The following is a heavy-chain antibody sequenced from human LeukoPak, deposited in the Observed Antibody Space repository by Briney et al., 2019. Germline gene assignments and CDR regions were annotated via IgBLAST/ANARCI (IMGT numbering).Heavy chain of an antibody. CDR2: INPNSGGT. CDR1: GYTFTGYY. V-gene: IGHV1-2*02. D-gene: IGHD2-2*01. CDR3: ARPYCSSTSCYLVWFDP. Sequence: ASVKVSCKASGYTFTGYYMHWVRQAPGQGLEWMGWINPNSGGTNYAQKFQGRVTMTRDTSISTAYMELSRLRSDDTAVYYCARPYCSSTSCYLVWFDPWGQGTLVTASS. J-gene: IGHJ5*02.